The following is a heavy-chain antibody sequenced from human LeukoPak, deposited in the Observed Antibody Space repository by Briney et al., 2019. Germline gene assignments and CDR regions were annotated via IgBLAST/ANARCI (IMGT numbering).Heavy chain of an antibody. CDR2: IYYSGST. Sequence: KPSETLSLTCTVSGGSISSYYWSWIRQPPGKGLEWIGYIYYSGSTNYNPSLKSRVTISVDTSKNQFSLKLSSVTAADTAVYYCARGQRGYNWNDRWFDPWGQGTLVTVSS. V-gene: IGHV4-59*12. J-gene: IGHJ5*02. CDR3: ARGQRGYNWNDRWFDP. CDR1: GGSISSYY. D-gene: IGHD1-20*01.